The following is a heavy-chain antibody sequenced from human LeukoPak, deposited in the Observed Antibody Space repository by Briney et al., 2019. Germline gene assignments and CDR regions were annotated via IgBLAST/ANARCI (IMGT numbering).Heavy chain of an antibody. V-gene: IGHV3-48*03. D-gene: IGHD3-10*02. Sequence: GGSLRLSCAASGFTFSSYEMNWVRQAPGKGLEWVSYISSSGSTIYYADSGKGRFTISRDNAKNSLYLQMNSLRAEDTAVYYCAELGITMIGGVWGKGTTVTISS. J-gene: IGHJ6*04. CDR1: GFTFSSYE. CDR2: ISSSGSTI. CDR3: AELGITMIGGV.